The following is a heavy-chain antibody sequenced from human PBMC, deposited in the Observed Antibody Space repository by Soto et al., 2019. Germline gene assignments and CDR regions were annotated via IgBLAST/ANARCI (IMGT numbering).Heavy chain of an antibody. Sequence: GESLKISCAASGFTFSSYAVSWVRQAPGKGLEWVSAISGSATNTYYADSVKGRFTISRDNSKNTLYLQMNSLRAEDTAVYYCAKDVMYSSSWYYFDYWGQGTLVTVSS. D-gene: IGHD6-13*01. CDR2: ISGSATNT. CDR1: GFTFSSYA. V-gene: IGHV3-23*01. CDR3: AKDVMYSSSWYYFDY. J-gene: IGHJ4*02.